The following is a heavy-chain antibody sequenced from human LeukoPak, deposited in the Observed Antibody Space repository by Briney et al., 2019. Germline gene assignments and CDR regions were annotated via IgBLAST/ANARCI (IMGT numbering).Heavy chain of an antibody. D-gene: IGHD5-18*01. CDR3: ARGGQLWFDFDY. CDR2: ISSNGGST. CDR1: GFTFSSYA. V-gene: IGHV3-64*01. J-gene: IGHJ4*02. Sequence: GGSLRLSCAASGFTFSSYAMHWVRQAPGKGLEYVSAISSNGGSTYYANSVKGRFTISRDNSKNTLYLQMGSLRAEDMAVYYCARGGQLWFDFDYWGQGTLVTVSS.